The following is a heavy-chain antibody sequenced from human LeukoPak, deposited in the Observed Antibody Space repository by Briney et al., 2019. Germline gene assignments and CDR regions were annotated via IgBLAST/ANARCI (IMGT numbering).Heavy chain of an antibody. J-gene: IGHJ4*02. CDR2: IYTSGST. CDR1: GGSISSYY. Sequence: SETLSLTCTVSGGSISSYYWSWIRQPAGKGLEWIGRIYTSGSTNYNPSLKSRVTMSVDTSKNQFSLKLSSVTAADTAVYYCARGDDISPGRVLEYWGRGTLVTASS. V-gene: IGHV4-4*07. CDR3: ARGDDISPGRVLEY. D-gene: IGHD3-9*01.